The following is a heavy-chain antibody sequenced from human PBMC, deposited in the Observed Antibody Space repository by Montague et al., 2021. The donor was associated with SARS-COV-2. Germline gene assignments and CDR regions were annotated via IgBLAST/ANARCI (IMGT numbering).Heavy chain of an antibody. D-gene: IGHD3-10*01. V-gene: IGHV4-39*01. CDR3: ARHITGSGNAFDI. CDR2: ISYSGST. J-gene: IGHJ3*02. Sequence: SETLSLTCTVSGGTISSTSYYWGWIRQPPGKGLEWIGSISYSGSTYYKSSLKSRVTISVGTPKNQFSLRLSSVTAADTAVYYCARHITGSGNAFDIWGQGTMVTVSS. CDR1: GGTISSTSYY.